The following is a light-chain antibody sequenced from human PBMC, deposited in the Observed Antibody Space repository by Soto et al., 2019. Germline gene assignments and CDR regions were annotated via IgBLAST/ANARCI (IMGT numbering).Light chain of an antibody. J-gene: IGLJ1*01. CDR2: ETS. CDR1: SSDFGSYKF. V-gene: IGLV2-23*01. CDR3: FSFTSTNTHV. Sequence: QSVLTQPASVSGSPGQSVTISCTGTSSDFGSYKFVSWYQHHPGKVPKVIIYETSKRPSGVSDHSSGSKSGNTASLTIPGPQAEDEADYYCFSFTSTNTHVFGSGTKVTVL.